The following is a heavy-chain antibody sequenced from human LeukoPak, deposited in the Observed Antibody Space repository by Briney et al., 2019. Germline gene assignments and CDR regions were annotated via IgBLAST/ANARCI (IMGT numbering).Heavy chain of an antibody. D-gene: IGHD5-24*01. J-gene: IGHJ4*02. CDR1: GFTFSSYS. CDR3: ARDGRDGYNSGVFDY. CDR2: ISSSSSYI. V-gene: IGHV3-21*01. Sequence: GGSLRLSCAASGFTFSSYSMNWVRQAPGKGLEWVSSISSSSSYIYYADSVKGRFTISRDNAKNSLYLQMNSLRAEDTAVYYCARDGRDGYNSGVFDYWGQGTLVTVSS.